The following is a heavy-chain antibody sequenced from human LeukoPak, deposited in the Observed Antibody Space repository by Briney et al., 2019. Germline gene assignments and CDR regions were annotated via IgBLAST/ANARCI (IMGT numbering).Heavy chain of an antibody. Sequence: ASLKVSCKASGYTFTGYYMHWVRQAPGHGLEWMGWINPNSGGTNYAQKFHGRVTMTRGTSISTAYMELGRLRSDDTAVYYCARGGGGYYYCGDAFDIWGQGTMVTVSS. V-gene: IGHV1-2*02. D-gene: IGHD3-22*01. CDR2: INPNSGGT. CDR3: ARGGGGYYYCGDAFDI. CDR1: GYTFTGYY. J-gene: IGHJ3*02.